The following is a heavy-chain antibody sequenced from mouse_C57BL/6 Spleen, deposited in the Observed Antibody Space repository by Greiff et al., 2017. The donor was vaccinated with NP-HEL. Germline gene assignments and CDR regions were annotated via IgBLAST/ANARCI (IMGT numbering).Heavy chain of an antibody. CDR3: AKEVDYGKGYWYFDV. D-gene: IGHD2-1*01. CDR1: GFTFSDYG. Sequence: EVKLLESGGGLVKPGGSLKLSCAASGFTFSDYGMHWVRQAPEKGLEWVAYISSGSSTIYYADTVKGRFTISRDNAKNTLCLQMTSLRSEDTAMYYCAKEVDYGKGYWYFDVWGTGTTGTASS. V-gene: IGHV5-17*01. J-gene: IGHJ1*03. CDR2: ISSGSSTI.